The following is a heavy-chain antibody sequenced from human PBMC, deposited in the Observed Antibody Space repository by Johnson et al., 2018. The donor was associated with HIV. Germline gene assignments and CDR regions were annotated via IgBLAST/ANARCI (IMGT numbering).Heavy chain of an antibody. CDR1: GFTFSSYA. CDR2: ISGSGGST. V-gene: IGHV3-23*04. Sequence: EVQVVESGGGLAQPGGALRLSCAASGFTFSSYAMSWVRQAPGKGLEWVSGISGSGGSTYYADSVKGRFTISRDNAKNSMYLQMNTLNAEDTAVYYCASSTVMMTDDAFDIWGQGTMVIVSS. J-gene: IGHJ3*02. CDR3: ASSTVMMTDDAFDI. D-gene: IGHD4-11*01.